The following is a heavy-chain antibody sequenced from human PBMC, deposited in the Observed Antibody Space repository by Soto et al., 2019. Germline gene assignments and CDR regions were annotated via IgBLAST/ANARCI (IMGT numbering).Heavy chain of an antibody. CDR2: IYYSGST. Sequence: SETLSLTCTVSGGSISSYYWSWIRQPPGKGLEWIGYIYYSGSTNYNPSLKSRVTISVDTSKNQFSLKLSSVTAADTAVYYCARSSYYYDSSGYPQYKYYYYYYGMDVWGQGTTVTAP. J-gene: IGHJ6*02. CDR1: GGSISSYY. D-gene: IGHD3-22*01. V-gene: IGHV4-59*01. CDR3: ARSSYYYDSSGYPQYKYYYYYYGMDV.